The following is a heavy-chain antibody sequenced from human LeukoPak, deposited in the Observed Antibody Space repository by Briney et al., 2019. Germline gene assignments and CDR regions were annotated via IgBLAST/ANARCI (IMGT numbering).Heavy chain of an antibody. CDR3: ARDLRVVLTISNAFDV. Sequence: GGSLRLSCAASGFIFSSYAMHWVRQAPGKGLEWVAVISYDGNNNYYAASVKGRFTISRDDSKNTVYLQMNSLRAEDTAVYCCARDLRVVLTISNAFDVWGQGTMVTVSS. CDR1: GFIFSSYA. CDR2: ISYDGNNN. J-gene: IGHJ3*01. D-gene: IGHD6-6*01. V-gene: IGHV3-30-3*01.